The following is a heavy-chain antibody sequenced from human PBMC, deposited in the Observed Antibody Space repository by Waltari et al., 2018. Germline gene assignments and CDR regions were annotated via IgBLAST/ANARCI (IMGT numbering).Heavy chain of an antibody. J-gene: IGHJ6*03. D-gene: IGHD3-3*01. CDR1: GYTFTGYY. CDR3: ARGDFRLSYYYMDV. Sequence: QVQLVQSGAEVKKPGASVKVSCKASGYTFTGYYIHWVRQAPGQGLEWMGWISPNSGDTNDAQKFQGRVTMTRDTSTTTAYMALSRLTSDDTAVFYCARGDFRLSYYYMDVWGKGP. V-gene: IGHV1-2*02. CDR2: ISPNSGDT.